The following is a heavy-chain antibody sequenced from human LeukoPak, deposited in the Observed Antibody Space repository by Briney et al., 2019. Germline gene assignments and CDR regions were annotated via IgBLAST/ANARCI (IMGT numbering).Heavy chain of an antibody. D-gene: IGHD3-10*01. CDR3: ARLGLLSGSYYNRGSDAFDI. Sequence: ASVKVSCKASGYSFVGYGITWVRQAPGQGLEWMGWINPNSGGTNYAQKFQGWVTMTRDTSISTAYMELSRLRSDDTAVYYCARLGLLSGSYYNRGSDAFDIWGQGTMVTVSS. J-gene: IGHJ3*02. V-gene: IGHV1-2*04. CDR2: INPNSGGT. CDR1: GYSFVGYG.